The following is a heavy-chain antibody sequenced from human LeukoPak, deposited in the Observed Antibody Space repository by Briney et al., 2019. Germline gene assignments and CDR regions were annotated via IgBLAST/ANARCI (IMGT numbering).Heavy chain of an antibody. CDR3: ATGRGDYYDSSGYYFDY. J-gene: IGHJ4*02. Sequence: PGGSLRLSCAASGFTFSSYGMHWVRQAPGKGLEWVAVISYDGSNKYYADSVKGRFTISRDNSKNTLYLQMNSLRAEDTAVYYCATGRGDYYDSSGYYFDYWGQGTLVTVSS. CDR1: GFTFSSYG. V-gene: IGHV3-30*03. D-gene: IGHD3-22*01. CDR2: ISYDGSNK.